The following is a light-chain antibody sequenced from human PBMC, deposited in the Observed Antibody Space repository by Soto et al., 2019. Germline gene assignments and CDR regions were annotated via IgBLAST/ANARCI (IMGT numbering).Light chain of an antibody. CDR2: DVN. CDR3: CAYAGSYSLV. Sequence: QSALTQPRSVSGSPGQSVTISCTGTSSDFGAYKYVSWYQQHPGKAPKVMIYDVNKRPSGVPDRFSGSKSDNTASLTISGLQAEDEADYYCCAYAGSYSLVFGGGTKLTVL. V-gene: IGLV2-11*01. CDR1: SSDFGAYKY. J-gene: IGLJ2*01.